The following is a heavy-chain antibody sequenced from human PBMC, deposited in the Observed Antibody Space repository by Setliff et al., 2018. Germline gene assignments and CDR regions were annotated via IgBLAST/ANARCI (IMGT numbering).Heavy chain of an antibody. CDR2: LHTSGST. J-gene: IGHJ5*02. CDR3: ARGRIAVAGTFWFDP. CDR1: GASINSGTYY. D-gene: IGHD6-19*01. Sequence: SETLSLTCAVSGASINSGTYYWSWIRQPAGKGLEWVGRLHTSGSTTYNPSLKSRVTISVDTSKNQFSLKLSSVTAADTAVYYCARGRIAVAGTFWFDPWGQGTLVTVSS. V-gene: IGHV4-61*02.